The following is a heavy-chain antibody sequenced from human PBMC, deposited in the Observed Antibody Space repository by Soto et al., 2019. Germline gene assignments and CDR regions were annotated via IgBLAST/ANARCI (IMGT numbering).Heavy chain of an antibody. Sequence: PGESLKISCKGSGYTFTNYWIGWVRQMPGKGLEWMGIIYPGDSDTRYSPSFQGQVTISADRSISTAYLQWNSLKPSDTAMYYCVRHEGFILLAAIYWGQGTLVPVSS. CDR1: GYTFTNYW. CDR3: VRHEGFILLAAIY. V-gene: IGHV5-51*01. CDR2: IYPGDSDT. J-gene: IGHJ4*02. D-gene: IGHD2-2*02.